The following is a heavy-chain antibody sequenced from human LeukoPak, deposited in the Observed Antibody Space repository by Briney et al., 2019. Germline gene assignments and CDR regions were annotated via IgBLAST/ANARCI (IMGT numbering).Heavy chain of an antibody. CDR1: GGSISSSNYY. CDR3: ARAPRMGRGVAAPYFDH. CDR2: IYYSGST. V-gene: IGHV4-39*01. D-gene: IGHD3-10*01. J-gene: IGHJ4*02. Sequence: PSETLSLTCTVSGGSISSSNYYWGWVRQPPGKGLEWIVSIYYSGSTYYNPSLTSRVTISVATSKSQFSLKLSSVAAAAPALYFWARAPRMGRGVAAPYFDHWGQGTLVTVSS.